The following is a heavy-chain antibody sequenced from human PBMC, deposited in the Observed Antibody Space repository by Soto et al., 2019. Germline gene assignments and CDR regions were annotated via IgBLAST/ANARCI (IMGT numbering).Heavy chain of an antibody. CDR1: GFTFSSSG. Sequence: PGGSLRLSCAASGFTFSSSGMHWVRQAPGKGLEWVAVISYDGSNKYYADSVKGRFTISRDNSKNTLYLQMNSLRAEDTAVYYCATLLRPRMDVWGQGTTVTVSS. CDR2: ISYDGSNK. J-gene: IGHJ6*02. D-gene: IGHD1-26*01. CDR3: ATLLRPRMDV. V-gene: IGHV3-30*03.